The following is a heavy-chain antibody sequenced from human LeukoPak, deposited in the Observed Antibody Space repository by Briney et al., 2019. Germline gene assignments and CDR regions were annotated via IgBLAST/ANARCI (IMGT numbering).Heavy chain of an antibody. CDR3: ARHDITIFGVVIDY. J-gene: IGHJ4*02. CDR2: IYYSGST. D-gene: IGHD3-3*01. Sequence: TSETLSLTCTVSGGSISSSSYYWGWIRQPPGKGLEWIGSIYYSGSTYYNPSLKSRVTISVDTSKNQFSLKLSSVTAVDTAVYYCARHDITIFGVVIDYWGQGTLVTVSS. V-gene: IGHV4-39*01. CDR1: GGSISSSSYY.